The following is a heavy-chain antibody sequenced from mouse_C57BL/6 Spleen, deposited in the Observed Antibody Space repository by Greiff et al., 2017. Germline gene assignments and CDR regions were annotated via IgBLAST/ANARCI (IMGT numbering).Heavy chain of an antibody. D-gene: IGHD1-1*01. J-gene: IGHJ4*01. CDR1: GYSFTDYN. Sequence: VQLQQSGPELVKPGASVKISCKASGYSFTDYNMHWVKQSNGQSLEWIGVINPNYGTTSYNQKFKGKATLTVDQSSSTAYMHLNRLTSEDSAVYYCARQAGSSSSYYAMDYWGQGTTVTVSS. V-gene: IGHV1-39*01. CDR3: ARQAGSSSSYYAMDY. CDR2: INPNYGTT.